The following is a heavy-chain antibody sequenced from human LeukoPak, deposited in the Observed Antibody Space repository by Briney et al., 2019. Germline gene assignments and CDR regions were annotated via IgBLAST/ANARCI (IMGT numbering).Heavy chain of an antibody. V-gene: IGHV3-23*01. CDR2: ISGSGGST. Sequence: GGSLRLSCAASGFTFSSYAMSWVRQAPGKGLEWVSAISGSGGSTYYADSVKGRFTISRDNSKNTLYLQMNSLRAEDTAVYYCGKDIVVVTSGSNAFDIWGQGTMVTVSS. D-gene: IGHD2-21*02. CDR3: GKDIVVVTSGSNAFDI. CDR1: GFTFSSYA. J-gene: IGHJ3*02.